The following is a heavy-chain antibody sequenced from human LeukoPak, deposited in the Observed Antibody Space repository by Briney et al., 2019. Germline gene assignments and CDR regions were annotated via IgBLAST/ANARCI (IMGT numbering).Heavy chain of an antibody. CDR3: ARVGLSGSYYPGSPLYYYDYMDV. CDR1: GDSISSGDYY. V-gene: IGHV4-61*02. CDR2: ISSSGST. D-gene: IGHD3-10*01. J-gene: IGHJ6*03. Sequence: PSETLSLTCTVSGDSISSGDYYWSWIRQPAGKGLEWIGRISSSGSTNYNPSLKSRVTISVDTSKNQFSLKLSSVTAADTAVYYCARVGLSGSYYPGSPLYYYDYMDVWGKGTTVTISS.